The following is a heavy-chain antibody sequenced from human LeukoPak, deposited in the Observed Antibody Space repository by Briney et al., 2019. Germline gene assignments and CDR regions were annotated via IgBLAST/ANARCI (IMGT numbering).Heavy chain of an antibody. V-gene: IGHV4-39*01. CDR1: GDSINSGVSY. J-gene: IGHJ4*02. D-gene: IGHD3-9*01. Sequence: SETLSLTCSVSGDSINSGVSYWARIRQPPGKGLEWIGTIYYSGSAGSTYYNPSLKSRVTISVDTSKNQFSLNLSSVTAADTAIYYCARHLYDKTGRPLDSWGQGTLVTVSS. CDR2: IYYSGSAGST. CDR3: ARHLYDKTGRPLDS.